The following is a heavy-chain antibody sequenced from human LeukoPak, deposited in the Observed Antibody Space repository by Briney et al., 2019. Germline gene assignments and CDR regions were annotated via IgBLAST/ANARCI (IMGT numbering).Heavy chain of an antibody. CDR2: IYDIGTT. V-gene: IGHV4-59*03. J-gene: IGHJ4*02. CDR1: GGSITRFY. Sequence: SETLSLTCTVSGGSITRFYWSWIRQPPGKGREWIGYIYDIGTTNYNPSLKTRVTMSVDTSNNQFSLKLSSVTAADTAVYYCATGVHGITAAGDYYFDYWGQGTLVTVSS. CDR3: ATGVHGITAAGDYYFDY. D-gene: IGHD6-13*01.